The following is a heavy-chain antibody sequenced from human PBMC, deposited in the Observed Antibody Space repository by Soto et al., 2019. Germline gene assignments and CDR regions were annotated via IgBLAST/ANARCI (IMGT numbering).Heavy chain of an antibody. Sequence: QVQLVQSGAEVKKPGASVKVSCKASGYTFTSYGISWVRQAPGQGLEWMGWISAYNGNTNYAQKLQGRVTMTTDTSTSTAYMELRSLRSDDTAVYXXXRGPYSSPPENWFDPWGQGTLVTVSS. CDR3: XRGPYSSPPENWFDP. CDR2: ISAYNGNT. V-gene: IGHV1-18*04. J-gene: IGHJ5*02. CDR1: GYTFTSYG. D-gene: IGHD6-13*01.